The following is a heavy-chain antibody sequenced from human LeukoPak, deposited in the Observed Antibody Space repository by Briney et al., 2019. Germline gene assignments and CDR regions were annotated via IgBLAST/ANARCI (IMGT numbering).Heavy chain of an antibody. V-gene: IGHV1-18*01. J-gene: IGHJ5*02. D-gene: IGHD6-19*01. Sequence: VASVKLSCKASGYTFTSYGISWVRQAPGQGLEWMGWISAYNGNTNYAQKLQGRVTMTTDTSTSTAYMELRSLRSDDTAVYYCARESLYSSGWYGPNWFDPWGQGTLVTVSS. CDR3: ARESLYSSGWYGPNWFDP. CDR1: GYTFTSYG. CDR2: ISAYNGNT.